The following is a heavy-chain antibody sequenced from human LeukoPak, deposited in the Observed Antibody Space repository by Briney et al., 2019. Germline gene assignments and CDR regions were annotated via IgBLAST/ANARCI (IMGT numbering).Heavy chain of an antibody. CDR3: ARSPNYYGSGSLFDP. D-gene: IGHD3-10*01. Sequence: PSETLSLTCTVSGASIINYSWSWIRQPPGKGLEWIGYISYSGSSNYNPSLQSRVTMSVDTSKTQYSLKLSSVNAADTAVYYCARSPNYYGSGSLFDPWGQGTLVTVSS. V-gene: IGHV4-59*01. CDR1: GASIINYS. CDR2: ISYSGSS. J-gene: IGHJ5*02.